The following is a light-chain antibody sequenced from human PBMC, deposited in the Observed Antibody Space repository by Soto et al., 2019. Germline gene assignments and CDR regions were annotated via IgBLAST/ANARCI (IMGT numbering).Light chain of an antibody. Sequence: DIQMTQSPSSLSASVGDRVTITCRASQSISNYLNWYQQKPGEAPHLLIYAASTLQSGVPSRFSGSGSGTDFTLTISTLQPEDFATYYCQQSYSNPKTFGQGTKVEIK. CDR3: QQSYSNPKT. V-gene: IGKV1-39*01. CDR1: QSISNY. CDR2: AAS. J-gene: IGKJ1*01.